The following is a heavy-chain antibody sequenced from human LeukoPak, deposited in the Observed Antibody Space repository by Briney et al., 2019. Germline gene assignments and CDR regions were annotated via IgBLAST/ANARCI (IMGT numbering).Heavy chain of an antibody. CDR2: INSDGSST. V-gene: IGHV3-74*01. CDR1: GFTFSSYW. Sequence: GGSLRLSCAASGFTFSSYWMHWVRQAPGKGLVWVSRINSDGSSTSYADSVKGRFTISRDNAKNTLYPQMNSLRAEDTAVYYCARAVPAAIGHYYYMDVWGKGTTATVSS. D-gene: IGHD2-2*01. J-gene: IGHJ6*03. CDR3: ARAVPAAIGHYYYMDV.